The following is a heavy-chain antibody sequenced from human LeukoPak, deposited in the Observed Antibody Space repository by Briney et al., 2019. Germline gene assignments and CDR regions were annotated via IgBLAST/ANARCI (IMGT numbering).Heavy chain of an antibody. D-gene: IGHD3-22*01. CDR2: ISAYNGNT. J-gene: IGHJ4*02. CDR1: GYTFTSYG. CDR3: AFQVVDSSERPLEFNY. V-gene: IGHV1-18*01. Sequence: ASVKVSCKASGYTFTSYGISWVRQAPGQGLEWMGWISAYNGNTNYAQKLQGRVTMTTDTSTSTAYMELRSLRSDDTAVYYCAFQVVDSSERPLEFNYWGQGTLVTVSS.